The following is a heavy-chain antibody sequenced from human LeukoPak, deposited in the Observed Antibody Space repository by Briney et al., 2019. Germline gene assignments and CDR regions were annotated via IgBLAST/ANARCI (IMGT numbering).Heavy chain of an antibody. CDR3: ARGMVVAATPNWFDP. D-gene: IGHD2-15*01. CDR2: INHSGST. CDR1: GGSFSGYY. J-gene: IGHJ5*02. V-gene: IGHV4-34*01. Sequence: SSETLSLTCAVYGGSFSGYYWSWIRQPPGKGLEWIGEINHSGSTNYDPSLKSRVTISVDTSKNQFSLKLSSVTAADTAVYYCARGMVVAATPNWFDPWGQGTLVTVSS.